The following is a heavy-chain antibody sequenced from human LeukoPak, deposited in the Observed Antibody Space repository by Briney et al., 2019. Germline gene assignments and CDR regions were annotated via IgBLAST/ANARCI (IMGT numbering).Heavy chain of an antibody. D-gene: IGHD5-24*01. CDR3: ARAPSSYESGNGYPNLGWLDP. J-gene: IGHJ5*02. CDR1: GYPIGLDYY. Sequence: SETLSLTCKVSGYPIGLDYYWVWIRQAPGRGLQWIGGFHRGRIQYNSALKSRVTISIDSSKNPFSLRMGPVTAANAAFYFCARAPSSYESGNGYPNLGWLDPWGQGALVTVSS. CDR2: FHRGRI. V-gene: IGHV4-38-2*02.